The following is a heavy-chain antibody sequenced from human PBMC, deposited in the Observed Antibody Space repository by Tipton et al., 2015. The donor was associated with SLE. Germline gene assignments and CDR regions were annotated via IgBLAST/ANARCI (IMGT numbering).Heavy chain of an antibody. CDR3: TGAYYYGMDV. V-gene: IGHV3-15*01. CDR2: IKSKTDGGTT. J-gene: IGHJ6*02. D-gene: IGHD3-16*01. CDR1: GFTFSNAW. Sequence: SLRLSCAASGFTFSNAWMSWVRQAPGKGLEWVGRIKSKTDGGTTDYAAPVKGRFTISRDDSKNTLYLQMNSPKTEDTAVYYCTGAYYYGMDVWGQGTTVTVSS.